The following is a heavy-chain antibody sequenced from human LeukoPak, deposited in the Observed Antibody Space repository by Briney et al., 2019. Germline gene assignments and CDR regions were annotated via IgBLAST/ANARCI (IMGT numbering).Heavy chain of an antibody. J-gene: IGHJ4*02. CDR2: IYYSEST. CDR3: ARHSYSSSYFDY. CDR1: GGSISNYY. V-gene: IGHV4-59*08. Sequence: SETLSLTCTVSGGSISNYYWSWIRQPPGKGLEWIGYIYYSESTNYNPSLKSRVTISVDTSKNQFSLKLSSVTAADTAVYYCARHSYSSSYFDYWGQGTLVTVSS. D-gene: IGHD6-13*01.